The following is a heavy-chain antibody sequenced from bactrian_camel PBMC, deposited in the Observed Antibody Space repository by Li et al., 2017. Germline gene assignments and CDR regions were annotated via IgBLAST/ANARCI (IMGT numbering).Heavy chain of an antibody. V-gene: IGHV3S40*01. CDR2: INSGGGTI. D-gene: IGHD1*01. CDR1: GFGFREYA. CDR3: ARGDWNVGFDY. J-gene: IGHJ4*01. Sequence: DVQLVESGGGLVQPGGSLSLSCASSGFGFREYAMSWVRQAPGKGLEWVSVINSGGGTIYYSDSMKGRFTISRDNAENTVYLQMNALKSEDTAVYYCARGDWNVGFDYWGQGTQVTVS.